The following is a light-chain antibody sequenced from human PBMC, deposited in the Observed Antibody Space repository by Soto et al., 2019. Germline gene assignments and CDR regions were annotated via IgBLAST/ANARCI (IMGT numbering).Light chain of an antibody. CDR3: CSYAGNNIHVV. CDR1: SSDVGSYNL. CDR2: EGS. J-gene: IGLJ2*01. Sequence: QSVLSQPASVSGSPGQPITISCTGTSSDVGSYNLVSWYQQHPGKAPKLMIYEGSKRPSGVSNRFSGSKSGNTASLTISGLQAEDEADYYCCSYAGNNIHVVFGGGTQLTVL. V-gene: IGLV2-23*01.